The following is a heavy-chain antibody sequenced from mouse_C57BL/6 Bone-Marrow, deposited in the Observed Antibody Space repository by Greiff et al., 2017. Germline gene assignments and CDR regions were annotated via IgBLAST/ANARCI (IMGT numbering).Heavy chain of an antibody. CDR3: ARSTAYYSNYYAMDY. Sequence: QVHVKQPGAELVRPGSSVKLSCKASGYTFTSYWMDWVKQRPGQGLEWIGNIYPSDSETHYNQKFKDKATLTVDKSSSTAYMQLSSLTSEDSAVYYCARSTAYYSNYYAMDYGGQGTSVTVSS. D-gene: IGHD2-5*01. V-gene: IGHV1-61*01. CDR1: GYTFTSYW. CDR2: IYPSDSET. J-gene: IGHJ4*01.